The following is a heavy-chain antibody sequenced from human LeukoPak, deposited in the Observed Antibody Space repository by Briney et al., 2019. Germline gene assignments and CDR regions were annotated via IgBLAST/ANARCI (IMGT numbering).Heavy chain of an antibody. CDR2: IYSGGST. J-gene: IGHJ4*02. CDR1: GFTVSSNY. V-gene: IGHV3-53*01. CDR3: ARVAIGDYFDY. D-gene: IGHD3-10*01. Sequence: PGGSLRLSCAASGFTVSSNYMSWVRLAPGKGLEWVSVIYSGGSTYYADSVKGRFTISRDNSKNTLYLQMNSLRAEDTAVYYCARVAIGDYFDYWGQGTLVTVSS.